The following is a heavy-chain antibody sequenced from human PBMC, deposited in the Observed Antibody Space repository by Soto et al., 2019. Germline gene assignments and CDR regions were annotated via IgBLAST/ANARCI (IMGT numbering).Heavy chain of an antibody. CDR1: GGTFSSYA. Sequence: SVKVSCKASGGTFSSYAISWVRQAPGQGLEWMGGIIPIFGTANYAQKFQGRVTITADESTSTAYMELSSLRSEDTAVYYCARDYSNSYGMDVWGQGTTVTVSS. V-gene: IGHV1-69*13. D-gene: IGHD4-4*01. CDR2: IIPIFGTA. J-gene: IGHJ6*02. CDR3: ARDYSNSYGMDV.